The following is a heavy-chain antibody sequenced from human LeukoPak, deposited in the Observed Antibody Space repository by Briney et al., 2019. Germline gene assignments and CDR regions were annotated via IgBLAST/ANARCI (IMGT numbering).Heavy chain of an antibody. V-gene: IGHV3-21*01. CDR3: ARADTRDDAFDI. CDR2: ISSSSISI. J-gene: IGHJ3*02. Sequence: GGSLRLSCAASGFTFSSYTMNWVRQAPGKGLEWVSSISSSSISIYYADSVKGRFTISRDNAKNSLYLQMNSLTAEDTAVYYCARADTRDDAFDIWGQGTMVTVSS. CDR1: GFTFSSYT. D-gene: IGHD5-18*01.